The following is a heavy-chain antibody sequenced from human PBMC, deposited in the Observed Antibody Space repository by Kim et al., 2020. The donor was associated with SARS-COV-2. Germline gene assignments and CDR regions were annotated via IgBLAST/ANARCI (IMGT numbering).Heavy chain of an antibody. J-gene: IGHJ4*02. CDR1: GFTFSDYY. Sequence: GGSLRLSCAASGFTFSDYYISWIRQAPGKGLEWVSYISSSGSTIYYADSVKGRFTISRDNAKNSLYLQMNSLRAEDTAVYYCAREKFPEYSSSSGDYWGQGTLVTVSS. V-gene: IGHV3-11*01. CDR2: ISSSGSTI. CDR3: AREKFPEYSSSSGDY. D-gene: IGHD6-6*01.